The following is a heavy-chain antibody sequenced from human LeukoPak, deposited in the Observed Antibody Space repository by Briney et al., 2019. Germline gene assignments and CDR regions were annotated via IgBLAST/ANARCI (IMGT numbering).Heavy chain of an antibody. Sequence: GGSLRLSCAASGFTFSSYCMSWVRQAPGKGLEWVANIKQDGREKYYVDSVKGRFTISRDNAKNSLFLQMNSLRAEDTAVYYCVRVLAATPPFDYWGRGTLVTVSS. D-gene: IGHD2-15*01. CDR3: VRVLAATPPFDY. V-gene: IGHV3-7*04. CDR1: GFTFSSYC. J-gene: IGHJ4*02. CDR2: IKQDGREK.